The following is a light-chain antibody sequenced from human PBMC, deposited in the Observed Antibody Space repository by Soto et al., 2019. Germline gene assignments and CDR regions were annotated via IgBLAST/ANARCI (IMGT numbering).Light chain of an antibody. CDR3: SSYTSSSTYV. J-gene: IGLJ1*01. V-gene: IGLV2-14*01. Sequence: QSVLTQPASVSGSPGQSITISCTGTSSDVGGYNYVSWYQQHPGKAPKLMIYEVSNRPSGVSNRFSGSKSGSTASLTISGLQAEDEADYYCSSYTSSSTYVFGTGTKGTV. CDR1: SSDVGGYNY. CDR2: EVS.